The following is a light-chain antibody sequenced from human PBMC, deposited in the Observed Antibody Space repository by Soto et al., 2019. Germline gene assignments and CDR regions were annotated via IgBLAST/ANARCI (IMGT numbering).Light chain of an antibody. J-gene: IGKJ1*01. V-gene: IGKV3-15*01. CDR3: QQYSSGTPWT. CDR2: GAS. CDR1: QSVSSN. Sequence: TKCPVTLTPSPTDRSTLSCRASQSVSSNYLAWYQQKSGQAHRLLIYGASSRATGIPARFSGSGSGTEFTLTFSILESEDSAIYSCQQYSSGTPWTFGHGTKVDNK.